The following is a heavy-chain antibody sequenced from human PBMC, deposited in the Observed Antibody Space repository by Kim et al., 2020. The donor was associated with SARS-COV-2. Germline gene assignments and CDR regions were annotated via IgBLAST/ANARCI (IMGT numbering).Heavy chain of an antibody. J-gene: IGHJ4*02. CDR3: ARNEHCSSTSFPEVGFDY. D-gene: IGHD2-2*01. CDR2: IKQDGSEK. Sequence: GGSLRLSCAASGFTFSSYWMSWVRQAPGKGLEWVANIKQDGSEKYYVDSVKGRFTISRDNAKNSLYLQMNSLIAEDAAVYYCARNEHCSSTSFPEVGFDYWGQGTLVTVSS. CDR1: GFTFSSYW. V-gene: IGHV3-7*01.